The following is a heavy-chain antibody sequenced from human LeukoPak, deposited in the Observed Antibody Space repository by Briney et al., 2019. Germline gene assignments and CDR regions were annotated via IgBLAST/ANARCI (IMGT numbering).Heavy chain of an antibody. Sequence: KPSETLSLTCTVSGGSISSGDYYWSWIRQPPGKGLEWIGYIYYSGSTYYNPSLKSRVTISVDTSKNQFSLKLSSVTAADTAVYYCARETYYDTLTGPHRGDYWGQGTLVTVSS. D-gene: IGHD3-9*01. CDR3: ARETYYDTLTGPHRGDY. CDR2: IYYSGST. J-gene: IGHJ4*02. CDR1: GGSISSGDYY. V-gene: IGHV4-30-4*08.